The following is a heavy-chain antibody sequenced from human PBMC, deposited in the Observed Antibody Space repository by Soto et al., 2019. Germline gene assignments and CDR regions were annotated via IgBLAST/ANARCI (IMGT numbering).Heavy chain of an antibody. CDR3: ARNSMKFPWGNDY. D-gene: IGHD7-27*01. CDR1: GFTFSDYY. J-gene: IGHJ4*02. V-gene: IGHV3-11*05. Sequence: QVQLVESGGGLVKPGGSLRLSCAASGFTFSDYYMSWIRQAPGKGLEWVSYISSSSSYTNYADSVKGRFTISRDNAKNSLYLQMNSLRAEDTAVYYCARNSMKFPWGNDYWGQGTLVTVSS. CDR2: ISSSSSYT.